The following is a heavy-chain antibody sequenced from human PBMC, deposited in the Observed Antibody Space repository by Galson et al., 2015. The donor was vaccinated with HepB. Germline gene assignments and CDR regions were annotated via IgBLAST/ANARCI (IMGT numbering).Heavy chain of an antibody. Sequence: SVKVSCKASGFIFSSSAMQWVRQARGQRLEWIGWIVVGSGNTNYAQKFQGRVTMTADTSTGTAYLELKNLRSDDTAVYYCARDSRLELRLNNYFSYGMDVWGQGTAVTVSS. D-gene: IGHD2/OR15-2a*01. CDR3: ARDSRLELRLNNYFSYGMDV. CDR2: IVVGSGNT. V-gene: IGHV1-58*02. CDR1: GFIFSSSA. J-gene: IGHJ6*02.